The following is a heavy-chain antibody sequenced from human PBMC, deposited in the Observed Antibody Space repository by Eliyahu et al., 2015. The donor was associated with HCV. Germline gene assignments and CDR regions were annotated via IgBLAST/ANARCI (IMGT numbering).Heavy chain of an antibody. D-gene: IGHD6-19*01. CDR1: GFPFSSXG. J-gene: IGHJ5*02. V-gene: IGHV3-33*01. CDR2: IWSDGNNK. Sequence: QVELVESGGGVVQPGRSLRLSCVASGFPFSSXGMHWVRQAPGKGLEWVAVIWSDGNNKFYADSLKGRFTISRDNSKNTLYLQMDSLRVDDTAVYYCARDTHSSGSVNHWFDPWGQGTLVSVSS. CDR3: ARDTHSSGSVNHWFDP.